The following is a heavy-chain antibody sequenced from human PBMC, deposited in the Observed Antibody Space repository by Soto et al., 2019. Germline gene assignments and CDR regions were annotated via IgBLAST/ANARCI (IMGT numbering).Heavy chain of an antibody. CDR1: GYTFTNQG. Sequence: GASVKVSCKASGYTFTNQGVTWVRQAPGQGLEWMGWISAHTGKTNYAQKFQARVTMNTDTSTSTAYMELRSLTSGETGVYYCARAGYDTILTPLQYGMDLWGQGKTVTVSS. CDR3: ARAGYDTILTPLQYGMDL. CDR2: ISAHTGKT. V-gene: IGHV1-18*01. D-gene: IGHD3-9*01. J-gene: IGHJ6*02.